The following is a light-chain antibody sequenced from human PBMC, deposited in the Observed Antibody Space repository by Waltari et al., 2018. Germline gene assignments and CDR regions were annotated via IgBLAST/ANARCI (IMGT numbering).Light chain of an antibody. Sequence: EIVMTQSPATLSVSPGDGATLSCRASQSVKNNLAWYQQKPGQAPRLLIFGASTRATGIPARFSGSGSGTEFTLTISSLQSEDFAVYYCQQYDTWPPLTFGGGTKVDIK. V-gene: IGKV3-15*01. J-gene: IGKJ4*01. CDR2: GAS. CDR3: QQYDTWPPLT. CDR1: QSVKNN.